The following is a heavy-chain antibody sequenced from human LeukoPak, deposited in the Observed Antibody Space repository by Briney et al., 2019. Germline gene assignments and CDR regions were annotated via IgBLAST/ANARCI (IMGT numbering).Heavy chain of an antibody. V-gene: IGHV3-23*01. Sequence: GGSLRLSCAASGFTFSSYAMSWVRQAPGKGLEWVSAISGSGGSTYYADSVKGRFTISRDNSKNTLYLQMNSLRAEDTAVYYCAKDPDYCGSGSYYNLDYFDYWGQGTLVTVSS. CDR3: AKDPDYCGSGSYYNLDYFDY. CDR2: ISGSGGST. J-gene: IGHJ4*02. CDR1: GFTFSSYA. D-gene: IGHD3-10*01.